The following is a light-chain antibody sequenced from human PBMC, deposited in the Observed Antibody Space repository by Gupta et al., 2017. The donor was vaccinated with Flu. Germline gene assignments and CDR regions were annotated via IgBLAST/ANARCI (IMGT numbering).Light chain of an antibody. J-gene: IGKJ1*01. Sequence: EIVLTQSPGTLSLSPGERATLSCRASQSVTSMYLAWYLQKPGQAPRLLIYGASSRATGIPDRFSGSGSGTELTRTISRLEPEDCAGYYCLHDYSSPWTFGPGTKVEIK. V-gene: IGKV3-20*01. CDR1: QSVTSMY. CDR3: LHDYSSPWT. CDR2: GAS.